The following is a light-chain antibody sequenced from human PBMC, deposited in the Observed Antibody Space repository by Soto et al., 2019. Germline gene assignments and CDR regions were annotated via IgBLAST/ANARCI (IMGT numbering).Light chain of an antibody. J-gene: IGLJ2*01. Sequence: HSVLTQPASVSGSPGQSITISCTGTRRDVGGYNYVSWYQQYPGKSPKLLIYEVTHRPSGVSNRFSGSKSGNTASLTISGLQAEDEADYYCSSYTSSSTVVFGGGTK. CDR3: SSYTSSSTVV. CDR1: RRDVGGYNY. CDR2: EVT. V-gene: IGLV2-14*01.